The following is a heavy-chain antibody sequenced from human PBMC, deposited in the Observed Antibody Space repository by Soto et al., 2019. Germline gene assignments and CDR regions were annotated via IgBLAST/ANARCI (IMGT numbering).Heavy chain of an antibody. CDR1: GYTFTSYG. CDR3: AKYSRSWYYFDY. D-gene: IGHD6-13*01. J-gene: IGHJ4*02. V-gene: IGHV1-18*01. Sequence: VKVSCKASGYTFTSYGISWVRQAPGQGLEWMGWISAYNGNTNYAQKLQGRVTMTTDTSTSTAYMELRSLRSDDTAVYYCAKYSRSWYYFDYWGPGTLLTVSS. CDR2: ISAYNGNT.